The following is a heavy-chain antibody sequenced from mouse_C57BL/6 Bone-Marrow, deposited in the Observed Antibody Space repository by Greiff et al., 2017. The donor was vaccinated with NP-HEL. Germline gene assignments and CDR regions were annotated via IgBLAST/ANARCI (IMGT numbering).Heavy chain of an antibody. CDR1: GYTFTSYW. V-gene: IGHV1-72*01. J-gene: IGHJ1*03. CDR3: ARTVWEPSYWYFDV. Sequence: QVQLQQPGAELVKPGASVKLSCKASGYTFTSYWMHWVKQRPGRGLEWIGRIDPNSGGTKYNEKFKGKATLTADKPSSTAYMQLSSLTSEDSAVYDCARTVWEPSYWYFDVWGTGTTVTVSS. D-gene: IGHD4-1*01. CDR2: IDPNSGGT.